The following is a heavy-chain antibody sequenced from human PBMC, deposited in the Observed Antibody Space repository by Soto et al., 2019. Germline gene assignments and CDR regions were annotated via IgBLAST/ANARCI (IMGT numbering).Heavy chain of an antibody. J-gene: IGHJ4*02. CDR3: AKDRRAGGNSAFYFDF. CDR2: ISATGGGT. Sequence: GGSLRLSCAASGFKFSNYAMSWVRQSPGKGLEWVSLISATGGGTYYADSVEGRFTISRDNSHNTLYLQVHSLTAEDTAVYYCAKDRRAGGNSAFYFDFWGQGAQVTVSS. D-gene: IGHD3-16*01. CDR1: GFKFSNYA. V-gene: IGHV3-23*01.